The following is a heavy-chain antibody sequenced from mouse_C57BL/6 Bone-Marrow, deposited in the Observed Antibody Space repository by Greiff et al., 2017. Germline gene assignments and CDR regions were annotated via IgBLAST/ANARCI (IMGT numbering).Heavy chain of an antibody. CDR1: GYSFTSSW. CDR3: ARWGYDDYYYAMDY. V-gene: IGHV1-72*01. Sequence: QVQLQQSGAELVKPGPSVKLSCTASGYSFTSSWMHWVQQRPGPGLEWIGRLDPNSGGTKYNEKFKSTATLTVDKPSSTAYMQLSSLTSEDSAVYYCARWGYDDYYYAMDYWGQGTSVTVSS. J-gene: IGHJ4*01. D-gene: IGHD2-3*01. CDR2: LDPNSGGT.